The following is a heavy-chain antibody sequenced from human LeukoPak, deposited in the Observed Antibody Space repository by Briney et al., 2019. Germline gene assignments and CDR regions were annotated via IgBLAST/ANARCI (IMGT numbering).Heavy chain of an antibody. V-gene: IGHV4-4*07. CDR3: ARGQKVVVVAATVNFDY. D-gene: IGHD2-15*01. CDR1: GGSISGYY. CDR2: MYGSGST. Sequence: SETLSLTCTVSGGSISGYYWSWIRQPAGKGLEWVGRMYGSGSTSYNPSLKSRVSMSVDMSKNQLSLKLSSVTAADTAVYCCARGQKVVVVAATVNFDYWGQGTLVTVSS. J-gene: IGHJ4*02.